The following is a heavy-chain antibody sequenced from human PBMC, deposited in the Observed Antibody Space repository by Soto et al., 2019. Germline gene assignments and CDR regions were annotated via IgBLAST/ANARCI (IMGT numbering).Heavy chain of an antibody. CDR3: AGDPRIAGLSRNYFDY. D-gene: IGHD2-15*01. Sequence: QVQLVESGGCVVQPGRSLRLSCAASGFIFSSYAMHWVRQAPGKGLEWGAVISSDGTNKYYADSVQGRFIISSDNYKNTLYLQMNSLRAEDTALDYCAGDPRIAGLSRNYFDYWGQGTLVTVSS. CDR2: ISSDGTNK. V-gene: IGHV3-30-3*01. CDR1: GFIFSSYA. J-gene: IGHJ4*02.